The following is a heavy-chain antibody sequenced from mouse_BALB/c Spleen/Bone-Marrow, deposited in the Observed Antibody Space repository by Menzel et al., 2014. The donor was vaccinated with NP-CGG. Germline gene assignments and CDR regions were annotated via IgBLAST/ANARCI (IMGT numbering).Heavy chain of an antibody. CDR3: ARRGYGYLDY. Sequence: VQLQQSGVELVKPGASVKLSCKTSGYTFTSYWIQWVKQRPGQGLGWIGEIFPGTVTPYYNEKFKGKATLTIDTSSSTASMQLSSLTSEGSAVYFCARRGYGYLDYWGQGTTLTVSS. D-gene: IGHD2-10*02. CDR2: IFPGTVTP. V-gene: IGHV1S132*01. CDR1: GYTFTSYW. J-gene: IGHJ2*01.